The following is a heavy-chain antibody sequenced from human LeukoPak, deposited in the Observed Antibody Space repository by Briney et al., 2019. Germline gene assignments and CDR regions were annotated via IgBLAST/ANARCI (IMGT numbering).Heavy chain of an antibody. D-gene: IGHD6-19*01. J-gene: IGHJ5*01. Sequence: GGSLRLTCAASDFTFSDFSMAWVRQAPGKGLEWVAIIKQDGSETHYVDSVKGRFSISRDNAKNSLYLQMNSLTGEDTALYYCVRGSGWLLDSWGQGTLVTVSS. CDR3: VRGSGWLLDS. CDR1: DFTFSDFS. V-gene: IGHV3-7*04. CDR2: IKQDGSET.